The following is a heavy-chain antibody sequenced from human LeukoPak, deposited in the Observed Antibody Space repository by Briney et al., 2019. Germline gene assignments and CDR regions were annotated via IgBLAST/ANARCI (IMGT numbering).Heavy chain of an antibody. J-gene: IGHJ4*02. V-gene: IGHV4-39*01. D-gene: IGHD3-22*01. CDR3: ARHRATYYYDSSGYYRFDY. CDR1: GGSISSSSYY. CDR2: IYYSGGT. Sequence: SETLSLTCTVSGGSISSSSYYWGWIRQPPGKGLEWIGSIYYSGGTYYNPSLKSRVTISVDTSKNQFSLKLSSVTAADTAVYYCARHRATYYYDSSGYYRFDYWGQGTLVTVSS.